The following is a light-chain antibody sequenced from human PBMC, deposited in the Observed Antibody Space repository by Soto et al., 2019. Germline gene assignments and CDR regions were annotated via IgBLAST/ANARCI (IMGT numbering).Light chain of an antibody. Sequence: EIVMTQSPATLSVSPGEGATLSCRASQSVGSNLAWYQQKPGQAPRLLIYVASTRATGVPARFSGSGSGTEFTLTISSLQSEDFAVYYCQHYNNWPWTCGQGTKVEIK. CDR2: VAS. CDR3: QHYNNWPWT. V-gene: IGKV3-15*01. CDR1: QSVGSN. J-gene: IGKJ1*01.